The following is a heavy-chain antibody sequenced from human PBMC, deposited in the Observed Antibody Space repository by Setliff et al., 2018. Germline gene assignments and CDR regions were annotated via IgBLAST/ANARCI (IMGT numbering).Heavy chain of an antibody. J-gene: IGHJ3*02. V-gene: IGHV4-39*07. Sequence: SETLSLTCTVSGGSISSSSYYWGWIRQPPGKGLEWIGSIYYSGSTYYNPSLKSRVTISVDTSKNQFSLKLSSVTAADTAVYYCAGDVRVASSSWFKSAFDIWGQGTMVTVSS. D-gene: IGHD6-13*01. CDR3: AGDVRVASSSWFKSAFDI. CDR1: GGSISSSSYY. CDR2: IYYSGST.